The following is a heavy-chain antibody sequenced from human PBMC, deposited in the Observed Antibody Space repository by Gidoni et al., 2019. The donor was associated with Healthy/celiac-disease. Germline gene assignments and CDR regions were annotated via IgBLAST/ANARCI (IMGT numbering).Heavy chain of an antibody. D-gene: IGHD3-3*01. V-gene: IGHV3-11*01. CDR1: GFTFSDYY. Sequence: QVQLVESGGGMVKPGGSLRRSCAASGFTFSDYYLSWIRQAQGKGLEWVSSISSSGSTIYYADSVKGRFTISRDNAKNSLYLQMNSLRAEDTAVYYCARCLADFWSGYLGYYYYYMDVWGKGTTVTVSS. CDR2: ISSSGSTI. CDR3: ARCLADFWSGYLGYYYYYMDV. J-gene: IGHJ6*03.